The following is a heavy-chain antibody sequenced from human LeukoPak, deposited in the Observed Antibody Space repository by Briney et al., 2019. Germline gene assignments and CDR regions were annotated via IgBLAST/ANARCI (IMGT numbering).Heavy chain of an antibody. CDR3: ARAQIVVVSLFDY. CDR2: ISGNGENT. D-gene: IGHD3-22*01. J-gene: IGHJ4*02. Sequence: GGSLRLSCAASGFTFSSYAMNWVRQAPGKGLEWVSVISGNGENTYYADSVKGRFTISRDNSKNTLYLQMNSLRAEDTAVYYCARAQIVVVSLFDYWGQGTLVTVSS. V-gene: IGHV3-23*01. CDR1: GFTFSSYA.